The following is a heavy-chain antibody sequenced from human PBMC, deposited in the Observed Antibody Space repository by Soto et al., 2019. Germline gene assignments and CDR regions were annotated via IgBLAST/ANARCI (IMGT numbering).Heavy chain of an antibody. CDR2: ISSSSSYI. V-gene: IGHV3-21*01. Sequence: GGSLRLSCAASGFTFSSYSMNWVRQAPGKGLEWVSSISSSSSYIYYADSVKGRFTISRDNAKNSLYLQMNSLRAEDTAVYYCARELVVVAARGGYYFDYWGQGTLVTVSS. CDR1: GFTFSSYS. D-gene: IGHD2-15*01. J-gene: IGHJ4*02. CDR3: ARELVVVAARGGYYFDY.